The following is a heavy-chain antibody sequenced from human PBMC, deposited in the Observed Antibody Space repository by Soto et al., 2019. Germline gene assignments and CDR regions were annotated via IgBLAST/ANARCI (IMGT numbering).Heavy chain of an antibody. J-gene: IGHJ6*02. V-gene: IGHV2-5*02. CDR2: IYWDDDK. CDR1: GFSLSTSGVG. Sequence: QITLKESGPTLVKPTQTLTLTCTFSGFSLSTSGVGVGWIGQPPVKALEWLALIYWDDDKRYSPYLKSRLTNTKDYSNNHMVPTVTNIDPVDTATYYCAHRRRYYNVMAVWGQGTTVNVSS. CDR3: AHRRRYYNVMAV.